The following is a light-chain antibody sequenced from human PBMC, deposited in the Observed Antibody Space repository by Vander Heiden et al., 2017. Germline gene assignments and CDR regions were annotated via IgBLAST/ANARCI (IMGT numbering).Light chain of an antibody. CDR1: NFGSKS. V-gene: IGLV3-21*02. Sequence: YVLTQSPSVSVAPGQTASIPCAGNNFGSKSVHWYQQRPGQAPVLVVYDDSDRPSGIPERFSGSNSGNTATLTINRVEAGDEADYYCQVWDSTSDHLYVIFGGGTKLTVL. J-gene: IGLJ2*01. CDR2: DDS. CDR3: QVWDSTSDHLYVI.